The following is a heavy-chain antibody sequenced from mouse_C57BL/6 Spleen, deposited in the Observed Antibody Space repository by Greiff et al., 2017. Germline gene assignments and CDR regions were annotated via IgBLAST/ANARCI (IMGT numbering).Heavy chain of an antibody. J-gene: IGHJ3*01. V-gene: IGHV2-2*01. Sequence: QVQLQQSGPGLVQPSQSLSITCTVSGFSLTSYGVHWVRQSPGKGLEWLGVIWSGGSTDYNAAFISRLSISKDNSKSQVFFKMNSLQADDTAIYYCARGGYGYEEGLFAYWGQGTLVTVSA. D-gene: IGHD2-2*01. CDR3: ARGGYGYEEGLFAY. CDR1: GFSLTSYG. CDR2: IWSGGST.